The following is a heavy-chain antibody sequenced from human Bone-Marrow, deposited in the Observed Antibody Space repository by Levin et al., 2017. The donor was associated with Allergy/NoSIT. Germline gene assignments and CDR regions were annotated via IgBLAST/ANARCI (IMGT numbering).Heavy chain of an antibody. CDR2: VSWNSGKI. D-gene: IGHD5-24*01. CDR1: GFTFGDYA. CDR3: VKGSQKWLQLPDDF. Sequence: PGGSLRLSCVASGFTFGDYAMHWVRQAPGKGLEWVSGVSWNSGKIAYVDSVKGRFTISRDNAKNSLYLQMSSLRPEDTAFYHCVKGSQKWLQLPDDFWGQGTLVSVSS. J-gene: IGHJ4*02. V-gene: IGHV3-9*01.